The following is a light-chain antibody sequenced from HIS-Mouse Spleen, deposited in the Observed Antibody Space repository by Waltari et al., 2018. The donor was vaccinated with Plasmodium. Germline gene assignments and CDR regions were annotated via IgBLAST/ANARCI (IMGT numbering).Light chain of an antibody. J-gene: IGLJ3*02. CDR3: CSYAGSYTWV. Sequence: QSALTQPRSVSGSPGLSVTISCTGISSNVGGYNYVSWYQQHPGKAPKLMIYDVSKRPSGVPERFSCSKAGTTASLKISGPQAEDEADYCCCSYAGSYTWVLGGGTKLTVL. CDR2: DVS. V-gene: IGLV2-11*01. CDR1: SSNVGGYNY.